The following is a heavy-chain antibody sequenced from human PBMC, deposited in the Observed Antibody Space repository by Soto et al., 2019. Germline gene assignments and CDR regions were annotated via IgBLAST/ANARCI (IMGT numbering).Heavy chain of an antibody. J-gene: IGHJ4*02. Sequence: QVQLVESGGGVVQPGRSLRLSCAASGFTFSSYGMHWVRQAPGKGLEWVAVISYDGSNKYYADSVKGRFTISRDNSKHPLYEQMNSQKDEDTAVYYCAKDPRHLTFHRITMMGPFDYWGQGTMVTVSS. CDR3: AKDPRHLTFHRITMMGPFDY. V-gene: IGHV3-30*18. CDR1: GFTFSSYG. CDR2: ISYDGSNK. D-gene: IGHD3-22*01.